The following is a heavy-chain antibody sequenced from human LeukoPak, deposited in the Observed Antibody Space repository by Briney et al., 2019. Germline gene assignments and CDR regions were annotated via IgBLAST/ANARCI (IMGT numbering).Heavy chain of an antibody. Sequence: GASLRLSCAASGFTFSNYAMSWVRQAPGKGLEWVAVLSHDAKNKFYADSVKGRFTISRDNSKNTLDLQMNSLRPEDTAVYYCARDRDRDIIGDGMDVWGKGTTVTVSS. CDR2: LSHDAKNK. D-gene: IGHD2-15*01. J-gene: IGHJ6*04. V-gene: IGHV3-30*04. CDR3: ARDRDRDIIGDGMDV. CDR1: GFTFSNYA.